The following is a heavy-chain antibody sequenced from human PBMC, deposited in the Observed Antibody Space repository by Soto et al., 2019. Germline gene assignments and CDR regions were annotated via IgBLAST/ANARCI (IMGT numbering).Heavy chain of an antibody. Sequence: QVQLVQSGAEVKKPGALVKVSCKASGYTFTSYDINWVRQATGQGLEWMGWMNPNSGNTGYAQKFQGRVTMTRNTSISTAYMELSSLRSEDTAVYYCARGPFTHEFLEWLLSPYYYYGMDVWGQGTTVTVSS. V-gene: IGHV1-8*01. J-gene: IGHJ6*02. D-gene: IGHD3-3*01. CDR1: GYTFTSYD. CDR2: MNPNSGNT. CDR3: ARGPFTHEFLEWLLSPYYYYGMDV.